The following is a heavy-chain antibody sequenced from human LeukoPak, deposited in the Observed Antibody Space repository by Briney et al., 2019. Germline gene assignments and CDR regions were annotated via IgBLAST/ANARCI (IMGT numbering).Heavy chain of an antibody. CDR2: INPSGGST. V-gene: IGHV1-46*01. J-gene: IGHJ6*02. CDR3: ARDGIAARRGANYYGMDV. CDR1: GYTFTNYY. D-gene: IGHD6-6*01. Sequence: ASVTVSCKASGYTFTNYYIHWVRQAPGQGLEWMGIINPSGGSTNYAQKFQGRVTMTRDTSTSTVYMELSSLRSEDTAVYYCARDGIAARRGANYYGMDVWGQGTTVTVSS.